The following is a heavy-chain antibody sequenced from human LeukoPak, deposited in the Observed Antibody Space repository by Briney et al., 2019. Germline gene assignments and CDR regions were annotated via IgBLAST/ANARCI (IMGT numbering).Heavy chain of an antibody. CDR3: ARHIPRGNNFFDY. Sequence: PSGGSLRLSCAASGFTFSSYGMHWVRQAPGKGLEWVAVISYDGSNKYYADSVKGRFTISRDNAKNSLYLQMNSLRAEDTAMYYCARHIPRGNNFFDYWGQGTLVTVSS. J-gene: IGHJ4*02. D-gene: IGHD3-16*01. V-gene: IGHV3-30*03. CDR1: GFTFSSYG. CDR2: ISYDGSNK.